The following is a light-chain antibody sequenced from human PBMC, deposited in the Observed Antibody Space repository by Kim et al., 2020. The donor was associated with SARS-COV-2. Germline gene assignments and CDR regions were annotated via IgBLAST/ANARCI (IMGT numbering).Light chain of an antibody. V-gene: IGKV3-15*01. CDR3: RQYNNWPYS. CDR2: GTS. CDR1: QRVPIH. J-gene: IGKJ2*03. Sequence: SPGEIATLSWRVRQRVPIHLACFHQSQGLAPRLLIYGTSTRGTGIAARFGGSWSGTEFTLNISSLQPEDFAVYYCRQYNNWPYSFGPGTKLEL.